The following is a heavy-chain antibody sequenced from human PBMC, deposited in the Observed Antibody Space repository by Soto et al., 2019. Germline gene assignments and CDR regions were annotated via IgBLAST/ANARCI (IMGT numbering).Heavy chain of an antibody. CDR3: AKALYDYGDSYYYYYMDV. CDR2: ISGSGGST. Sequence: GGSLRLSCAASGFTFSSYAMSWVRQAPGKGLEWVSAISGSGGSTYYADSVKGRFTISRDNSKNTLYLQMNSLRAEDTAVYYCAKALYDYGDSYYYYYMDVWGKGTTVTVSS. V-gene: IGHV3-23*01. D-gene: IGHD4-17*01. CDR1: GFTFSSYA. J-gene: IGHJ6*03.